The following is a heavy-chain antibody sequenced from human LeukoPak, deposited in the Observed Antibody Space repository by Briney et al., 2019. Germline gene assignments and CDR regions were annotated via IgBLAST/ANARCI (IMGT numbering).Heavy chain of an antibody. CDR2: IIPIYGTA. CDR1: GGTFSNYP. D-gene: IGHD5-24*01. J-gene: IGHJ5*02. CDR3: ATHTGGYNYWWFDI. V-gene: IGHV1-69*13. Sequence: GASVKVSCKASGGTFSNYPIIWVRQAPGRGLEWLGGIIPIYGTANYAQMFQGRITLTAHESTATAYMELSSLTSDDTAMYFCATHTGGYNYWWFDIWGQGTLATVSS.